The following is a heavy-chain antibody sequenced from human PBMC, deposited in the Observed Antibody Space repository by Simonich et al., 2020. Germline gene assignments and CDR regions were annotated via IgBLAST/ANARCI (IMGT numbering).Heavy chain of an antibody. CDR1: GYTFTDYY. CDR3: ATDTYSSSWYGGGVY. Sequence: EVQLVQSGAEVKKPGATVKISCKVSGYTFTDYYMHWVQQAPGKGLEWMGLVDPEEGEKIYAEKFKGRVTITADTSTDTAYMELSSLRSEDTAVYYCATDTYSSSWYGGGVYWGQGTLVTVSS. V-gene: IGHV1-69-2*01. D-gene: IGHD6-13*01. CDR2: VDPEEGEK. J-gene: IGHJ4*02.